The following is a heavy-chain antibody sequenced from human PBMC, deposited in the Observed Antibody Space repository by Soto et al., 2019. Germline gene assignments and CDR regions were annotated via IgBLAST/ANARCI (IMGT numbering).Heavy chain of an antibody. CDR1: GFTFSTYW. Sequence: GGSLRLSCAASGFTFSTYWMTWVRQAPGKGLEWVANINQDGSETYSVDSVKGRFTISRDNAKNSLYLQMNSLRAEDTAVYFCAKSSLGYCSSDSCSLGMDVWGQGTTVTVSS. V-gene: IGHV3-7*01. CDR3: AKSSLGYCSSDSCSLGMDV. CDR2: INQDGSET. J-gene: IGHJ6*02. D-gene: IGHD2-2*01.